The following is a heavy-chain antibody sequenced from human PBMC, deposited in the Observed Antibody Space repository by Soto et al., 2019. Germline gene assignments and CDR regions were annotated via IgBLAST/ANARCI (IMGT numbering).Heavy chain of an antibody. V-gene: IGHV1-46*01. CDR3: ARARGTTRKTWIQLWLHDYFDY. D-gene: IGHD5-18*01. CDR1: GYTFTSYY. CDR2: INPSGGST. J-gene: IGHJ4*02. Sequence: RASVKVSCKASGYTFTSYYMHWVRQAPGQGLEWMGIINPSGGSTSYAQKFQGRVTMTRDTSTSTVYMELSSLRSEDTAVYYCARARGTTRKTWIQLWLHDYFDYWGQGTLVTVSS.